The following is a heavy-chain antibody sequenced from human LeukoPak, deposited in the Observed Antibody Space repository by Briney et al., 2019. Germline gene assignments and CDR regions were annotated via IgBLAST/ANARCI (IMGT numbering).Heavy chain of an antibody. CDR2: IRRGGSEE. CDR3: ARALIAADNY. J-gene: IGHJ4*02. CDR1: GFTISNYW. D-gene: IGHD6-6*01. Sequence: GGSLRLSCAASGFTISNYWMNWVRQAPGKGLEWLANIRRGGSEEYYVDSVKGRFTISRDNTKNSLYLQMNSLRVEDTAAYYCARALIAADNYWGQGTLVTVSS. V-gene: IGHV3-7*04.